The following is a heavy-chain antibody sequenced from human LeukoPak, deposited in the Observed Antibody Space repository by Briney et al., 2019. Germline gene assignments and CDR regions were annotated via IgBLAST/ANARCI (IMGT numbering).Heavy chain of an antibody. CDR2: INPSGGST. Sequence: ASVKVSCKASGYTFTSYYMHWVRLAPGQGLEWMGIINPSGGSTSYAQKFQGRVTMTRDTSTSTVYMELSSLRSEDTAVYYCARALRYFDWPPPADYWGQGTLVTVSS. CDR3: ARALRYFDWPPPADY. J-gene: IGHJ4*02. V-gene: IGHV1-46*01. D-gene: IGHD3-9*01. CDR1: GYTFTSYY.